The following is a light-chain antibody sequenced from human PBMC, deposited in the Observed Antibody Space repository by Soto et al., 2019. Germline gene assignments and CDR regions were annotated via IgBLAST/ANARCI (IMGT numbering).Light chain of an antibody. J-gene: IGLJ2*01. Sequence: QAVVTQEPSLTVSPGGTVTLTCATSTGAVTSGYYPNWFQQKPGQAPRALIYSTNNKYSWTPARFSGSLLGGKAALTLSGLQPEDESDHYCLLYYGGQLGVFGGGTKVTVL. CDR3: LLYYGGQLGV. V-gene: IGLV7-43*01. CDR2: STN. CDR1: TGAVTSGYY.